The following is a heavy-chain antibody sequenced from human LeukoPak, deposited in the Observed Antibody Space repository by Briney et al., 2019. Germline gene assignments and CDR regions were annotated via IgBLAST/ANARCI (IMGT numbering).Heavy chain of an antibody. D-gene: IGHD3-3*01. Sequence: GGSLRLSCAAAGFTFSSYWMHWVRQAPGKGLVWVSRINSDGSSTSYADSVKGRFTISRGNAKNTLYLQMNSLRAEDTAVYYCASVKRDYDFWSGPDAFDIWGQGTMVTVSS. CDR1: GFTFSSYW. J-gene: IGHJ3*02. CDR2: INSDGSST. V-gene: IGHV3-74*01. CDR3: ASVKRDYDFWSGPDAFDI.